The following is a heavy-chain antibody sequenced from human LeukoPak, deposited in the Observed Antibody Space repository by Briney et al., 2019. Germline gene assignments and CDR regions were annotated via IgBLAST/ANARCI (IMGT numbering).Heavy chain of an antibody. CDR3: ARDPIAADY. V-gene: IGHV3-74*01. CDR2: ISSDGRST. J-gene: IGHJ4*02. D-gene: IGHD6-13*01. CDR1: GFTFSGYW. Sequence: GGSLRLSCAASGFTFSGYWMHWVRQAPGKGLVWVSRISSDGRSTTYADSVKGQFTISRDNAKNTLYLQMISLRAEDTAVYYCARDPIAADYWGQGTLVTVSS.